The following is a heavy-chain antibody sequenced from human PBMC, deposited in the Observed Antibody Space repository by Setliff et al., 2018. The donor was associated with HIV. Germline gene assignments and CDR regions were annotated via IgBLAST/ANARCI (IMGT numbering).Heavy chain of an antibody. Sequence: PSETLSLTCAVYGVSFSGYYWTWIRQSPEKGLEWIGEINHGGATNHNPSLKSRVSILADMSKNQFSLRLASVTAADTAVYFCARGHDILEPSGPFDSWGQGTLVTVSS. V-gene: IGHV4-34*01. CDR3: ARGHDILEPSGPFDS. CDR1: GVSFSGYY. D-gene: IGHD3-9*01. CDR2: INHGGAT. J-gene: IGHJ4*02.